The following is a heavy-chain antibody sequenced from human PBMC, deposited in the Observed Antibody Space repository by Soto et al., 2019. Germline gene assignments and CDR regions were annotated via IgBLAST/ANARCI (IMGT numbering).Heavy chain of an antibody. D-gene: IGHD2-21*02. CDR3: ARDQLILPAHDFFYGSDV. V-gene: IGHV3-7*03. CDR2: IPQEGSDG. Sequence: GGSLRLSCEVSGFTLSMYSMTWVRQAPGKXLEWVAKIPQEGSDGHYVDSVKGRFTISRDNAKNSVYLQMNSLRAEDTAVYYCARDQLILPAHDFFYGSDVWGQGPKVTVSS. CDR1: GFTLSMYS. J-gene: IGHJ6*02.